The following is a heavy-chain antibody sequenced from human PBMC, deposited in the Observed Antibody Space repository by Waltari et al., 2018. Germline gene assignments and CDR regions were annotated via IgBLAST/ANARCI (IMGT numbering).Heavy chain of an antibody. V-gene: IGHV3-23*01. CDR2: ISGSGDRT. CDR1: GFTFSYNA. J-gene: IGHJ4*02. CDR3: AKVIGGHYDILTGYYDY. D-gene: IGHD3-9*01. Sequence: EVQLLESGGDLVQPGGSLRLSCAASGFTFSYNAMSWVRQAPGKGLEWVSIISGSGDRTYYASSVKGRFTISRDNSKKTLYLQMNSLRAEDTAIYYCAKVIGGHYDILTGYYDYWGQGTLVTVSS.